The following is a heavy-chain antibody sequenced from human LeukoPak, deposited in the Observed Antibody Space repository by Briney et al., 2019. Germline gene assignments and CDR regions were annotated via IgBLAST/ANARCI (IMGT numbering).Heavy chain of an antibody. CDR1: GYTFTSYG. V-gene: IGHV1-18*01. CDR3: ARDVQYYDFWSGYYMVDY. Sequence: ASVKVSCKASGYTFTSYGISWVRQAPGQGLEWMGWISAYNGNTNYAQKLQGRVTMTTDTSTSTAYMELRSLRSDDTAVYYCARDVQYYDFWSGYYMVDYWGQGTLVTVSS. J-gene: IGHJ4*02. CDR2: ISAYNGNT. D-gene: IGHD3-3*01.